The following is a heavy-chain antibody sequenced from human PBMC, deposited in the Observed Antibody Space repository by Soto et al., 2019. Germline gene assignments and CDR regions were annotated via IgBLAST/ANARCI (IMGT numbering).Heavy chain of an antibody. CDR1: GFDFSDFH. CDR3: AANWNFGLNF. D-gene: IGHD1-1*01. J-gene: IGHJ4*02. V-gene: IGHV3-11*03. Sequence: GGSLRLSCVASGFDFSDFHISWVRQAPGKGLEWISYISSSLGHTDYAESVKGRFAISRDNAKSSVFLEMSDLRSDDTAVYYCAANWNFGLNFWGQGTLVTVSS. CDR2: ISSSLGHT.